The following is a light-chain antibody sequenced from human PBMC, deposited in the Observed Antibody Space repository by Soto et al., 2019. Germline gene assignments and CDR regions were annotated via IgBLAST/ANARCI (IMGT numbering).Light chain of an antibody. J-gene: IGKJ1*01. CDR3: QHYNSYSEA. V-gene: IGKV1-5*03. CDR2: KAS. Sequence: DIQMTQSPSTLSGSVGDRVTISCRASQTISSWLAWYQQKPGKAPKLLIYKASTLKSGVPSRFSGSGSGTEFTLTIRSLQPDDFATYSCQHYNSYSEAFGQGTKVDI. CDR1: QTISSW.